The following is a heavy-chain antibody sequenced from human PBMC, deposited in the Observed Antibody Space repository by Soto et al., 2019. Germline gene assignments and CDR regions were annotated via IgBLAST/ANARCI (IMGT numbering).Heavy chain of an antibody. CDR3: ARSQGSSTSLEIYYYYYYYGMDV. Sequence: QVQLVQSGAEVKKPGSSVKVSCKASGGTFSSYAISWVRQAPGQGLEWMGGIIPISGTANYAQKFQGRVTITADESTSRAYMELRSRRSADTAVDYCARSQGSSTSLEIYYYYYYYGMDVWGQGTTVTVSS. CDR2: IIPISGTA. D-gene: IGHD2-2*01. CDR1: GGTFSSYA. V-gene: IGHV1-69*01. J-gene: IGHJ6*02.